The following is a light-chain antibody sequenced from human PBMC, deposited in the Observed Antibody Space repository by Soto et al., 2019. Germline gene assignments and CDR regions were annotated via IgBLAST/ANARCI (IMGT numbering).Light chain of an antibody. CDR1: QTVTNNY. V-gene: IGKV3-20*01. CDR3: QRYSSSMT. J-gene: IGKJ1*01. CDR2: GAS. Sequence: TVLTQSPGTLSLSPGGRATLSCRASQTVTNNYLAWYQQQPGQAPRLLIYGASSRATGSPARFNGSGAGTYSTLTSSILEPEDFAVYYWQRYSSSMTFGQGTKVDIK.